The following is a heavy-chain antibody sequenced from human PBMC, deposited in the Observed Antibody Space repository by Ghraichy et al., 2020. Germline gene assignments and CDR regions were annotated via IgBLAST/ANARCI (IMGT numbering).Heavy chain of an antibody. D-gene: IGHD3-16*01. V-gene: IGHV3-30*18. Sequence: GGSLRLSCAASGFTFSSYDMHWVRQAPGKGLEWVAVISSDGGNKYYAGSVKGRFTISRDNSKNTLYLQMNSLRAEDTAVYYCAKDWAVGGPAVYYFDYWGQGTLVTVSS. CDR2: ISSDGGNK. CDR3: AKDWAVGGPAVYYFDY. CDR1: GFTFSSYD. J-gene: IGHJ4*02.